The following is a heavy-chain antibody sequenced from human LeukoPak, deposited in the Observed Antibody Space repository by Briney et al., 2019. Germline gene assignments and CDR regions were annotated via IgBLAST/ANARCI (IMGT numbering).Heavy chain of an antibody. V-gene: IGHV3-23*01. CDR3: AKDRNSMTTVTPFDY. J-gene: IGHJ4*02. CDR1: GFTFSSYA. CDR2: ISGSGGST. Sequence: GGSLRLSCAASGFTFSSYAMSWVRQAPGKGLEWVSVISGSGGSTYHADSVKGRFTISRDNSKDTLYLQMNSLRAEDTAVYYRAKDRNSMTTVTPFDYWGQGTLVTVSS. D-gene: IGHD4-17*01.